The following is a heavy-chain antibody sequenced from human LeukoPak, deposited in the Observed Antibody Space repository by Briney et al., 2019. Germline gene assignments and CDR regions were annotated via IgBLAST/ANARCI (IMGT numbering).Heavy chain of an antibody. Sequence: SETLSLTCNVSGDSIRGGHYYWSWIRQHPGKGLEWIGYIYYSGATYFNPSLKSRLTMSLATSENQFSLKLISVTAADTAVYYXXXATXXGSYXXXXFDYWGQGTLVTVSS. V-gene: IGHV4-30-4*03. D-gene: IGHD3-10*01. CDR2: IYYSGAT. J-gene: IGHJ4*02. CDR3: XXATXXGSYXXXXFDY. CDR1: GDSIRGGHYY.